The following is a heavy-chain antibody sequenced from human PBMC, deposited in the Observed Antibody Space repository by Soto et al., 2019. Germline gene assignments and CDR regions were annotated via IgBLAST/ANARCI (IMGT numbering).Heavy chain of an antibody. J-gene: IGHJ4*02. CDR2: IYYSGST. V-gene: IGHV4-30-4*01. CDR3: ARDRSDYYDSSGYPSPGGYFDY. Sequence: SETLSLTCTVSGGSISSGDYYWSWIRQPPGKGLEWIGYIYYSGSTYYNPSLKSRVTISVDTSKNQFSLKLSSVTAADTAVYYCARDRSDYYDSSGYPSPGGYFDYWGQGTLVTVS. CDR1: GGSISSGDYY. D-gene: IGHD3-22*01.